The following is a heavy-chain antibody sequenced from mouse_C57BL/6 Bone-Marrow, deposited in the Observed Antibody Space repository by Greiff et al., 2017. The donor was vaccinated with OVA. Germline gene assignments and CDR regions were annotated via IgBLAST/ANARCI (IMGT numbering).Heavy chain of an antibody. J-gene: IGHJ2*01. Sequence: QVQLQQSGAELVRPGTSVKVSCKASGYAFTNYLIEWVKQRPGQGLEWIGVINPGSGGTNYNEKFKGKATLTADKSSSTAYMQLSSLTSEDSAVFFLAKLGVYYYGSRDLDYWGQGTTLTVSS. V-gene: IGHV1-54*01. CDR2: INPGSGGT. CDR1: GYAFTNYL. CDR3: AKLGVYYYGSRDLDY. D-gene: IGHD1-1*01.